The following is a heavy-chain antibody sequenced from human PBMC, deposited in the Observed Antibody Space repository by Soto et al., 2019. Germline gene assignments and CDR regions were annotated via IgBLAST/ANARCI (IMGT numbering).Heavy chain of an antibody. J-gene: IGHJ4*02. CDR1: GGSISSGGYS. V-gene: IGHV4-30-2*01. Sequence: SETLSLTCAVSGGSISSGGYSWSWIRQPPGKGLEWIGYIYHSGSTYYNPSLKSRVTISVDRSKNQFSLKLSSVTAADTAVYYCARVGIAAAGPFFDYWGQGTLVTVSS. D-gene: IGHD6-13*01. CDR3: ARVGIAAAGPFFDY. CDR2: IYHSGST.